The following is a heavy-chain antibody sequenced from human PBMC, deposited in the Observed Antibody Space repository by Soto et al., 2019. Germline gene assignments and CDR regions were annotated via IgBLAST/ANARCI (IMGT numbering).Heavy chain of an antibody. D-gene: IGHD6-13*01. V-gene: IGHV4-39*01. Sequence: QLQLQESGPGLVKPSETLSLTCTVSGGSISSSSYYWGWIRQPPGKGLEWIGSIYYSGSTYYNPSLKSRVTVSVDTSKNRFSVKVSSVTAADTAVYYCASYSEGSSWYRLGLYDSLAASRGSDDWGQGTLVTVSS. CDR1: GGSISSSSYY. CDR2: IYYSGST. CDR3: ASYSEGSSWYRLGLYDSLAASRGSDD. J-gene: IGHJ4*02.